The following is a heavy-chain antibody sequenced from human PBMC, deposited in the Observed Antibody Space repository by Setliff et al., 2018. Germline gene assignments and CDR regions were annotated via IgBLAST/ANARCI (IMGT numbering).Heavy chain of an antibody. V-gene: IGHV4-38-2*01. CDR1: GYSIRSGYN. J-gene: IGHJ4*02. CDR3: ARHPHYDSSGYRDY. CDR2: IAHTRST. D-gene: IGHD3-22*01. Sequence: PSETLSLTCRVSGYSIRSGYNWGWIRQSPGKGLEWIASIAHTRSTDYNPSLKSRVTISVDTSKNQFSLKLSSVTAADTAVYYCARHPHYDSSGYRDYWGQGTLVTVSS.